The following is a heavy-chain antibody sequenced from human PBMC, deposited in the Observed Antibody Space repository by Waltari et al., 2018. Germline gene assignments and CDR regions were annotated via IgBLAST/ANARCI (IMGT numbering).Heavy chain of an antibody. CDR1: GYTFTGYY. CDR2: INPNSGGT. J-gene: IGHJ3*02. Sequence: QVQLVQSGAEVKKPGASVKVSCKASGYTFTGYYMHWVRQAPGQGLEWMGWINPNSGGTNYAQKFQGRVTMTRDTSISTAYMELSRLRSDDTAVYYCASLISITMIVPHAFDIWGQGTMVTVSS. V-gene: IGHV1-2*02. CDR3: ASLISITMIVPHAFDI. D-gene: IGHD3-22*01.